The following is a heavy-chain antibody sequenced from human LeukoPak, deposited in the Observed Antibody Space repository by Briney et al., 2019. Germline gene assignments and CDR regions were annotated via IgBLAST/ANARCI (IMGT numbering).Heavy chain of an antibody. V-gene: IGHV3-53*01. D-gene: IGHD3-3*01. CDR2: IYSGGST. J-gene: IGHJ4*02. Sequence: PGGSLRLSCAASGFTVRSNYMSWVRQAPGKGLEWVSVIYSGGSTYYADSVKGRFTISRDNSKNTLYLQMNSLRAEDTAVYYCARGATIFGVAEEYYFDYWGQGTLVTVSS. CDR3: ARGATIFGVAEEYYFDY. CDR1: GFTVRSNY.